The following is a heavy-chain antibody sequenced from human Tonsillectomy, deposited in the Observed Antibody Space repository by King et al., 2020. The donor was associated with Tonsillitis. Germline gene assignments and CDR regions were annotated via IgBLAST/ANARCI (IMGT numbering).Heavy chain of an antibody. Sequence: VQLQQWGAGLLKPSETLSLTCAVYGGSFSGYYWSWIRQPPGKGLEWIGEINHSGSTNYNPSLKSRVTVSVDTSKNQFSLKLRSVTAADTAVYYCARVPYSGYKTHYYYGMYVWGQGTTVTVSS. J-gene: IGHJ6*02. CDR1: GGSFSGYY. D-gene: IGHD5-12*01. CDR2: INHSGST. CDR3: ARVPYSGYKTHYYYGMYV. V-gene: IGHV4-34*01.